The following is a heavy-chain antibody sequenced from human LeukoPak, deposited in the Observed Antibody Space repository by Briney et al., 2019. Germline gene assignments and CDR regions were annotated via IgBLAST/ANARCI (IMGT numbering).Heavy chain of an antibody. CDR2: IYSGGGT. CDR1: GFTVSTNY. CDR3: ARLETWQYYFDY. Sequence: GGSLRLSCAASGFTVSTNYMSWVRQAPGKGLEWVSVIYSGGGTYCADSVKGRFTISRDNSKNTVYLQMNSLRAEDTAVYYCARLETWQYYFDYWGQGTLVTVSS. V-gene: IGHV3-53*01. J-gene: IGHJ4*02.